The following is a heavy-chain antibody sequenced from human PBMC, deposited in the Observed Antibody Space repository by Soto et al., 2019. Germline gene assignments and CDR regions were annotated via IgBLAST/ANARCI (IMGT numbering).Heavy chain of an antibody. J-gene: IGHJ5*02. CDR1: GGSISSGGYY. CDR2: IYYSGST. V-gene: IGHV4-31*03. CDR3: STDQTSRAHPGNNWFDP. D-gene: IGHD2-2*01. Sequence: PSETLSLTCTVSGGSISSGGYYWSWIRQHPGKGLEWIGYIYYSGSTYYNPSLKSRVTISVDTSKNQFSLKLSSVTAADTAVYYCSTDQTSRAHPGNNWFDPWGQGTLVTVSS.